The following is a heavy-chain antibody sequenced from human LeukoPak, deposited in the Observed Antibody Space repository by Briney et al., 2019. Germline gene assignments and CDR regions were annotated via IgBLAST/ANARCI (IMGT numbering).Heavy chain of an antibody. J-gene: IGHJ4*02. Sequence: GGSLRLSCAASGFTFSSYAMSWVRQAPGKGLEGVAAISGSGGSTYYADSVKGRFTISRDNSKNTLYLQMDSLRAEDTAVYYCAKEEQWLAQFDYWGQGTLVTVSS. V-gene: IGHV3-23*01. CDR3: AKEEQWLAQFDY. CDR2: ISGSGGST. CDR1: GFTFSSYA. D-gene: IGHD6-19*01.